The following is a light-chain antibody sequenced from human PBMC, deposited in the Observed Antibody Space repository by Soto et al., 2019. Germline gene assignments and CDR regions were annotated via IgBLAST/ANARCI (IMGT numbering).Light chain of an antibody. Sequence: QSVLTQPPSASGTPGQRVTISCSGSSSNIGSNYVYWYQQLPGTAPKLLIYRNNQRPSGVPDRFSGSKSGTSASLAISGLRSEDEADYYCAAGDDSLSGSVFGTGTKVTVL. J-gene: IGLJ1*01. CDR2: RNN. CDR3: AAGDDSLSGSV. CDR1: SSNIGSNY. V-gene: IGLV1-47*01.